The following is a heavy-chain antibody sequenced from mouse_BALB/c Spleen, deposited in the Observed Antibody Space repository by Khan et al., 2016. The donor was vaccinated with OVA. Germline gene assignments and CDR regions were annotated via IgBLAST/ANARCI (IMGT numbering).Heavy chain of an antibody. J-gene: IGHJ2*01. V-gene: IGHV5-6-3*01. CDR3: ARGDI. CDR1: RFTISSYG. CDR2: IDSNGGST. Sequence: EVELVESGGGIVPPSQSLKRSCAAPRFTISSYGMSSVRQTPGKRLELVATIDSNGGSTDYPDSVNRRFTISGDYTKNALYLQMRSQKSEDTVMYYCARGDIWGQGTTLTVSS. D-gene: IGHD1-3*01.